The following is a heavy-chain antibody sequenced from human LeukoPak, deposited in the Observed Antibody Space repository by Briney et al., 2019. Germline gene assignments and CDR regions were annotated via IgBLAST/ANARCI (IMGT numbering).Heavy chain of an antibody. CDR3: ANEEWYRFDY. Sequence: GGSLRLSCAASGFAFNSYWMSWVRQTPGKGLEWVATMDGGGSATYYVDSVKGRFTITRDNAKNSLFLQMNSLRAEDAALYYCANEEWYRFDYWGQGTLVTVPS. V-gene: IGHV3-7*03. J-gene: IGHJ4*02. CDR1: GFAFNSYW. D-gene: IGHD2-8*01. CDR2: MDGGGSAT.